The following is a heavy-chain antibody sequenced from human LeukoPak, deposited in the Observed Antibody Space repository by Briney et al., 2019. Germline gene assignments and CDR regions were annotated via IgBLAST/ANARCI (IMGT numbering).Heavy chain of an antibody. CDR1: GFTFSRHG. CDR3: ARGTWIQLWLIDY. D-gene: IGHD5-18*01. CDR2: ISSSSSVI. Sequence: GGSLRLSCAASGFTFSRHGMTWVRQAPGKGLEWVSYISSSSSVIYYADSVKGRFTISRDNAKNSLYLQMNSLRAEDTAVYYCARGTWIQLWLIDYWGQGTLVTVSS. V-gene: IGHV3-48*01. J-gene: IGHJ4*02.